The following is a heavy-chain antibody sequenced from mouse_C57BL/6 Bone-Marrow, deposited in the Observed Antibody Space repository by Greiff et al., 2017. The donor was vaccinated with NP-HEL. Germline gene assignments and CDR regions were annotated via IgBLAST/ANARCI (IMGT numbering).Heavy chain of an antibody. Sequence: QVQLQQSGPELVKPGASVKLSCKASGYTFTTSWMNWMKQRPGKGLEWIGRIYPGDGDTHYSGNFEGKATLTADKSSNSAYMQLSSLTSEDSAAYFCARGESWGAFFDNWGQGTTLTVSS. CDR2: IYPGDGDT. D-gene: IGHD6-1*01. J-gene: IGHJ2*01. V-gene: IGHV1-82*01. CDR3: ARGESWGAFFDN. CDR1: GYTFTTSW.